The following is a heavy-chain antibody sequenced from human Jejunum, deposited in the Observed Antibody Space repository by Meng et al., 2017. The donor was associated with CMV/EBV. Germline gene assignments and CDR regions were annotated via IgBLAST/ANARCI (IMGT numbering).Heavy chain of an antibody. CDR3: TTLYGDSIS. D-gene: IGHD4-17*01. Sequence: GPCPGLVKLSGTLSLTCDFFGGSIRNDQWWSWVRQAPGKGLEWIGEIYHSGRTNYNPSVKSRVSMSVDKSQNHFSLRLSSVTAADTAVYYCTTLYGDSISWGQGTLVTVSS. CDR1: GGSIRNDQW. CDR2: IYHSGRT. V-gene: IGHV4-4*02. J-gene: IGHJ4*02.